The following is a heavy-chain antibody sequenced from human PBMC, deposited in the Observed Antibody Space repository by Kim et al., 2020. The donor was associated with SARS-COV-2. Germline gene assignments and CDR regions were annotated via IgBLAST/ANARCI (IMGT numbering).Heavy chain of an antibody. Sequence: ASVKVSCKASGYTFTSYDINWVRQATGQGLEWMGWMNPNSGNTGYAQKFQGRVTMTRNTSISTAYMELSSLRSEDTAVYYCARGRELPNYYYYGMDVWGQGTTVTVSS. D-gene: IGHD1-26*01. V-gene: IGHV1-8*01. J-gene: IGHJ6*02. CDR3: ARGRELPNYYYYGMDV. CDR2: MNPNSGNT. CDR1: GYTFTSYD.